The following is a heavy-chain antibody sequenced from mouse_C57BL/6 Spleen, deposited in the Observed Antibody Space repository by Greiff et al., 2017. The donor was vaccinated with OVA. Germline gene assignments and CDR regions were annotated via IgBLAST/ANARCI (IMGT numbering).Heavy chain of an antibody. V-gene: IGHV1-50*01. Sequence: VQRVESGAELVKPGASVKLSCKASGYTFTSYWMQWVKQRPGQGLEWIGEIDPSDSYTNYNQKFKGKATLTVDTSSSTAYMQLSSLTSEDSAVYYCATARDWGQGTLVTVSA. D-gene: IGHD3-1*01. CDR1: GYTFTSYW. CDR2: IDPSDSYT. CDR3: ATARD. J-gene: IGHJ3*01.